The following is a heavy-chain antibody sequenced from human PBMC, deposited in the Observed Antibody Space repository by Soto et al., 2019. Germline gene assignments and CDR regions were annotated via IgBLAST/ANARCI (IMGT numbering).Heavy chain of an antibody. J-gene: IGHJ4*02. Sequence: ASVKVSCKASGYTFTSYGIRWVRQAPGQGLEWMGWISAYNGNTNYAQKLQGRVTMTTDTSTSTAYMELRSLRSDDTAVYYCAGGPIAYCGGDCYSRPGFDYWGQGTLVTVSS. V-gene: IGHV1-18*01. CDR1: GYTFTSYG. CDR2: ISAYNGNT. D-gene: IGHD2-21*02. CDR3: AGGPIAYCGGDCYSRPGFDY.